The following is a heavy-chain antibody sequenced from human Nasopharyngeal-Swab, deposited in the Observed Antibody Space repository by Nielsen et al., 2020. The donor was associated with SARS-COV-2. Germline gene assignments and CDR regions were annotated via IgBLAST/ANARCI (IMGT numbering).Heavy chain of an antibody. CDR2: IYHSGST. V-gene: IGHV4-4*02. D-gene: IGHD4-17*01. Sequence: WIRQPPGKGLEWIGEIYHSGSTNYNPSLKSRVTISVDKSKNQFSLKLSSVTAADTAVYYCARAQRGTVTIHYYYGMDVWGQGTTVTVSS. CDR3: ARAQRGTVTIHYYYGMDV. J-gene: IGHJ6*02.